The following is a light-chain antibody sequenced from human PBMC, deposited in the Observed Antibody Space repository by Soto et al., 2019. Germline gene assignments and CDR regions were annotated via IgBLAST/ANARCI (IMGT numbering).Light chain of an antibody. V-gene: IGKV1-5*03. J-gene: IGKJ1*01. CDR3: QQYKSPWK. CDR1: QSISSW. Sequence: DIQMTQSPSTLSASVGDRVTITCRASQSISSWLAWYQQKPGKAPKLLIYKASSLESGVPSRFSGSGSGTEFTLTISSLQPDDCATYYGQQYKSPWKFGEGTKVDIK. CDR2: KAS.